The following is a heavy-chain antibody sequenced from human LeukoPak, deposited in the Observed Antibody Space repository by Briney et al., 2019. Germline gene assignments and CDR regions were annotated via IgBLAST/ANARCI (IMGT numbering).Heavy chain of an antibody. CDR2: ISYDGSNK. CDR1: GFTLSSYA. CDR3: ARVGSYDFWSGYYSSYYYYGMDV. Sequence: GSLRLSCAASGFTLSSYAMHWVRQAPGKGLEWVAVISYDGSNKYYADSVKGRFTISRDNSKNTLYLQMNSLRAEDTAVYYCARVGSYDFWSGYYSSYYYYGMDVWGQGTTVTVSS. D-gene: IGHD3-3*01. J-gene: IGHJ6*02. V-gene: IGHV3-30-3*01.